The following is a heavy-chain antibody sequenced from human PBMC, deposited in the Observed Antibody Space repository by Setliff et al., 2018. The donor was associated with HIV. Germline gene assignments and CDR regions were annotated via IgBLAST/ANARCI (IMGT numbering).Heavy chain of an antibody. CDR3: ARDLEGYCSSPSCYPGDL. CDR2: ISPNSGYT. CDR1: GYTFTGYY. Sequence: ASVKVSCKASGYTFTGYYMHWVRQAPGQGLEWMAWISPNSGYTLFAQKFRGRVTMTADTSTSTAYMDLGSLRSDDTAVYYCARDLEGYCSSPSCYPGDLWGRGTLVTVSS. J-gene: IGHJ2*01. D-gene: IGHD2-2*01. V-gene: IGHV1-2*02.